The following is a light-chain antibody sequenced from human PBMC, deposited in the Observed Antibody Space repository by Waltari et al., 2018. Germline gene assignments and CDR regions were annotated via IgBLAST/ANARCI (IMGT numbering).Light chain of an antibody. Sequence: QAVLTQQSSLSASPGASASLTCTLRSAINVGTYRIYWYQQKPGSPPQYLLRYKSDSDKQQGSGVPSRFSGSKDASANAGILLISGLQSEDEADYYCMIWHSSSVVFGGGTKLTVL. V-gene: IGLV5-45*02. CDR2: YKSDSDK. J-gene: IGLJ2*01. CDR1: SAINVGTYR. CDR3: MIWHSSSVV.